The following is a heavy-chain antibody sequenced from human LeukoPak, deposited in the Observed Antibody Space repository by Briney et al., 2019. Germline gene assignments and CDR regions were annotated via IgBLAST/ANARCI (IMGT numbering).Heavy chain of an antibody. D-gene: IGHD3-22*01. CDR1: GYTFTGYY. CDR2: INPNSGGT. CDR3: ARVMVDYYDSSGYYYGY. J-gene: IGHJ4*02. V-gene: IGHV1-2*02. Sequence: ASVKVSCKASGYTFTGYYMHWVRQAPGQGLEWMGWINPNSGGTNYAQKFQGRVTMTRDTSISTAYMELSRLRSDDTAVYYCARVMVDYYDSSGYYYGYWGQGTQVTVSS.